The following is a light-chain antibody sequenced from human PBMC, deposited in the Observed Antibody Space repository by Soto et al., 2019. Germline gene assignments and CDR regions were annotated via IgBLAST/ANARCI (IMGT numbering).Light chain of an antibody. CDR3: QQYDSSST. Sequence: EIQMTQSPSTLSASVGDRVTITCRASQNIRSWLAWYQQKPGKAPRLLIYKASSLESGVPSRFRGSGSGTEFTLTISSLQPDDSATYYCQQYDSSSTFGGGTKVDIK. CDR1: QNIRSW. J-gene: IGKJ4*02. CDR2: KAS. V-gene: IGKV1-5*03.